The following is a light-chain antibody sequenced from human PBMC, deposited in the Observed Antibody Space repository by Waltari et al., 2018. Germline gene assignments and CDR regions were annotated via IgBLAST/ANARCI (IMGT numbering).Light chain of an antibody. CDR3: AAWDGSLTIL. J-gene: IGLJ2*01. Sequence: QSVLSQPPSVSGTPGQRVTISCSGRNSNIGSHAVYWFQQLPGTAPKLLIYENEERPSGVPGRFSGSKSGTSASLTITGLRSEDEADYFCAAWDGSLTILFGGGTKVTVL. CDR1: NSNIGSHA. CDR2: ENE. V-gene: IGLV1-47*01.